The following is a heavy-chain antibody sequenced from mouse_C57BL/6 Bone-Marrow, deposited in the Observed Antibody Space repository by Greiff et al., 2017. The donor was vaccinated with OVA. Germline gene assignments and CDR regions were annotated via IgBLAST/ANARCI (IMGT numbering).Heavy chain of an antibody. CDR3: ARIYDCYHSAWLDD. V-gene: IGHV1-81*01. D-gene: IGHD2-3*01. CDR1: GYTFTSYG. J-gene: IGHJ3*01. CDR2: IYPRSGNT. Sequence: QVQLKQSGAELARPGASVKLSCKASGYTFTSYGISWVKQRTGQGLEWIGEIYPRSGNTYYNEKFKGKATLTADKSSSTAYMELRSLTSEDSAVYFCARIYDCYHSAWLDDWGQGTLVTVSA.